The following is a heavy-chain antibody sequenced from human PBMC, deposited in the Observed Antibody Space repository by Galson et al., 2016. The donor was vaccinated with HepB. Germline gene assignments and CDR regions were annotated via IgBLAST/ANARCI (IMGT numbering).Heavy chain of an antibody. D-gene: IGHD6-19*01. CDR2: ISAYNGNT. J-gene: IGHJ4*02. CDR3: AMDWLVAGFDY. CDR1: GYTFASYG. V-gene: IGHV1-18*01. Sequence: CKASGYTFASYGISWVRQAPGQGLEWMGWISAYNGNTNYAQKLQGRVTMTTDTSTSTAYMELRSLRSYDTAVYYCAMDWLVAGFDYWGQGTLVTVSS.